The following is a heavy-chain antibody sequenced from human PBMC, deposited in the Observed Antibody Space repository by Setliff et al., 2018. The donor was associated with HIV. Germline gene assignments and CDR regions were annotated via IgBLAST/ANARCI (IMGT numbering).Heavy chain of an antibody. CDR1: GGSISSTSYY. V-gene: IGHV4-39*01. D-gene: IGHD1-26*01. CDR3: ARSKISGSNHETYGFDV. CDR2: ISSSGNT. J-gene: IGHJ6*02. Sequence: SETLSLTCTVSGGSISSTSYYWGWIRQPPGTGLEWIGSISSSGNTYYNPSLKSRVTTSVDTPKSQFSLKLNSVTAADTAVYYCARSKISGSNHETYGFDVWGQGTTVTVSS.